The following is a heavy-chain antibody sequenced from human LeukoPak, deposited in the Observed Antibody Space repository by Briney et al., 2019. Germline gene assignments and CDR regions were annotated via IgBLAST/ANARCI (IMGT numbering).Heavy chain of an antibody. Sequence: GGSLRLSCAASGFTFSSYSMNWVRQAPEKGLEWVSAISGSGGSTYYADSVKGRFTISRDNSKNTLYLQMNSLRAEDTAVYYCANLEDCSGGSCYFQHWGQGTLVTVSS. J-gene: IGHJ1*01. CDR2: ISGSGGST. CDR3: ANLEDCSGGSCYFQH. CDR1: GFTFSSYS. D-gene: IGHD2-15*01. V-gene: IGHV3-23*01.